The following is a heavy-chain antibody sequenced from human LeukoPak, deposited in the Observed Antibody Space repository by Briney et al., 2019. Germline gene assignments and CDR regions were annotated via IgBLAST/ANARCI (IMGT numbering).Heavy chain of an antibody. J-gene: IGHJ4*02. D-gene: IGHD4-23*01. CDR1: GFTFSSYG. Sequence: GGSLRLSCAASGFTFSSYGMHWVRQAPGKGLEWVAVISYDGSNKYYADSVKGRFTISRDNSKNTLYLQMNSLRAEDTAVYYCAKGPDYGGNSVPFDYWGQGTLVTVSS. CDR2: ISYDGSNK. CDR3: AKGPDYGGNSVPFDY. V-gene: IGHV3-30*18.